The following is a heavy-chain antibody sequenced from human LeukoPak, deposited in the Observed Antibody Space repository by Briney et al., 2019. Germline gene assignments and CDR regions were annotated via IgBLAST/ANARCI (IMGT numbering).Heavy chain of an antibody. CDR1: GFTFTSVW. J-gene: IGHJ4*02. CDR3: ARDRTTVTLFDN. CDR2: ISTDGAVT. D-gene: IGHD4-17*01. Sequence: PGGSLRLSCAASGFTFTSVWMHWFRQATGRGLVWISRISTDGAVTGYADSVKGRFTISRDNAKNTLYLQMNSLRAEDTAVYYCARDRTTVTLFDNWGQGALVTVSS. V-gene: IGHV3-74*01.